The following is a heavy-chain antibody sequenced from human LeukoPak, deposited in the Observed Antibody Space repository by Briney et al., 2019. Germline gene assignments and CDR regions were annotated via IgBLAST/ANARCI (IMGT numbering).Heavy chain of an antibody. CDR2: IYPGDSDT. J-gene: IGHJ4*02. CDR1: GYSFTTYW. V-gene: IGHV5-51*01. D-gene: IGHD6-6*01. Sequence: GESLKISCQGSGYSFTTYWIGWVRQLPGKGLEWMGIIYPGDSDTRYSPPFQGQVTISADKSISTASLQWSRLKASDTAMYYCARSSGIAARPDDFDYWGQGTLVTVSS. CDR3: ARSSGIAARPDDFDY.